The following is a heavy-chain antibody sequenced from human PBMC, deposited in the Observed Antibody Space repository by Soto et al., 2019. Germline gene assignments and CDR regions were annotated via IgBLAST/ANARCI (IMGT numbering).Heavy chain of an antibody. Sequence: SETLSLTCTVSGGSISSYYWSWIRQPPGKGLEWIGYIYYSGSTNYNPSLKSRVTISVDTSKNQFSLKLSSVTAADTAVYYCARVGEYASDYYDSSGYYFDYWGQGTLVTVSS. J-gene: IGHJ4*02. CDR1: GGSISSYY. CDR2: IYYSGST. CDR3: ARVGEYASDYYDSSGYYFDY. V-gene: IGHV4-59*01. D-gene: IGHD3-22*01.